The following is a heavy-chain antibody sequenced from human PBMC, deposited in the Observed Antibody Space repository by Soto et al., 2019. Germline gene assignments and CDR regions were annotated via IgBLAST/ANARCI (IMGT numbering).Heavy chain of an antibody. D-gene: IGHD1-26*01. CDR3: TIVPRRTSRATGVY. V-gene: IGHV3-74*01. CDR1: GFIFNMYW. Sequence: PGGSLRLSCAASGFIFNMYWMHWVRQSPGKGLVWISRIYNDGTYSDYADSVRGRFTISRDNVNDTLYLQMNNLRAEDSGLYYFTIVPRRTSRATGVYWGQGT. CDR2: IYNDGTYS. J-gene: IGHJ4*02.